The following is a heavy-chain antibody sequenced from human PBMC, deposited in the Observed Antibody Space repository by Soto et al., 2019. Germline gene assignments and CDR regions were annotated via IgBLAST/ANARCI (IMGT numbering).Heavy chain of an antibody. V-gene: IGHV4-59*08. CDR1: GRSMSGYY. D-gene: IGHD5-18*01. CDR3: VRQGYGPLHGLVDV. CDR2: VHDSWGA. J-gene: IGHJ6*02. Sequence: SDTLSLTCTVPGRSMSGYYWSWIRLPPGKPMEWIGYVHDSWGAAYNPSLRSRVAISLDTSKSQFSLSLTSVSATDTAMYYCVRQGYGPLHGLVDVWGQGTTVT.